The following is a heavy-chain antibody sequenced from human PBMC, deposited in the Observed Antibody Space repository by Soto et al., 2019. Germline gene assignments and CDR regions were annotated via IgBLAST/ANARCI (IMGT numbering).Heavy chain of an antibody. CDR1: GFNFSSCA. CDR3: AKDRRGYSSSWYGDAFDI. V-gene: IGHV3-23*01. J-gene: IGHJ3*02. Sequence: GRFLRLSCAACGFNFSSCAMSWVRQAPGKGLEWVSAISGSGGSTYYADSVKGRFTISRDNSKNTLYLQMNSLRAEDTAVYYCAKDRRGYSSSWYGDAFDIWGQGTMVTVSS. D-gene: IGHD6-13*01. CDR2: ISGSGGST.